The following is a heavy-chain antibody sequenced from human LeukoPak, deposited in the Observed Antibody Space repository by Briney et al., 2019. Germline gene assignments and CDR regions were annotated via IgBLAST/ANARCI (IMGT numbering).Heavy chain of an antibody. J-gene: IGHJ5*02. Sequence: SETLSLTCTVSGGSISSNTYYWGWIRQPPGKGLEWIGSIYYTGSTYYNPSLKSRVTISVDTSKNQFSLKMRSLTAADTAVYHCARGENDYGDFGDWFDPWGQGTLVTVSS. CDR2: IYYTGST. V-gene: IGHV4-39*07. CDR3: ARGENDYGDFGDWFDP. D-gene: IGHD4-17*01. CDR1: GGSISSNTYY.